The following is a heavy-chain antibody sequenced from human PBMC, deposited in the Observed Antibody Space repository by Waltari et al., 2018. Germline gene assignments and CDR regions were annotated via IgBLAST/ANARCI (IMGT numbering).Heavy chain of an antibody. Sequence: EVQLVESGGGLVQPGGSLRLSCAASGFTFSSSWMSWVGQAPGKGLEWVANIKQDGSEKYYVDSVKGRFTISRDNAKNSLYLQMNSLRAEDTAVYYCARPSPYSSSWFYWGQGTLVTVSS. V-gene: IGHV3-7*03. J-gene: IGHJ4*02. CDR3: ARPSPYSSSWFY. CDR2: IKQDGSEK. CDR1: GFTFSSSW. D-gene: IGHD6-6*01.